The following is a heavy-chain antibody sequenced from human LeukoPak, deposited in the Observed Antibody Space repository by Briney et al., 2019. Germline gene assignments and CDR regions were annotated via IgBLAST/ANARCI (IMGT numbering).Heavy chain of an antibody. Sequence: SETLSLTCTVSGGSISSYYWNWLRQPPGKGLEWIGYIYYSGSTNYNPSLKSRVTISVDTSKNQFSLKLSSVTAADTAVYYCARVRVEMATITVFDYWGQGTLVTVSS. CDR3: ARVRVEMATITVFDY. CDR2: IYYSGST. D-gene: IGHD5-24*01. CDR1: GGSISSYY. V-gene: IGHV4-59*01. J-gene: IGHJ4*02.